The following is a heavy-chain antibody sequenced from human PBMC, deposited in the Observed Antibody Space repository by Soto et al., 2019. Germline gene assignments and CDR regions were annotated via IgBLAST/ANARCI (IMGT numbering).Heavy chain of an antibody. Sequence: QVLLVESGGGVVQPGGSLRLSCAASEFTFSPYPMHWVRQAPGKGLEWVAVISHDEGNKYYGDSMKGRFTISRDNSKNTLYLQMNSLRGDDTAVYYCARGASDFWGAYPDMHFFDSWGQGPLVTVSS. CDR3: ARGASDFWGAYPDMHFFDS. CDR1: EFTFSPYP. V-gene: IGHV3-30-3*01. CDR2: ISHDEGNK. D-gene: IGHD3-3*01. J-gene: IGHJ4*02.